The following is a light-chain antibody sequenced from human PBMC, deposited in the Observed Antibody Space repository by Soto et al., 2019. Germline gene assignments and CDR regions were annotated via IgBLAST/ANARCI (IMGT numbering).Light chain of an antibody. CDR3: SSKTTNSRVV. V-gene: IGLV2-14*01. Sequence: QSALTQPASVSGSPGQSITISCTGTSSDIGLYKYVSWYQQHPGKAPKLMIYDVSNRPSGVSNRFSGSKSGNTASLTISGLQAEDEADYYCSSKTTNSRVVFGGGTKVTVL. J-gene: IGLJ2*01. CDR2: DVS. CDR1: SSDIGLYKY.